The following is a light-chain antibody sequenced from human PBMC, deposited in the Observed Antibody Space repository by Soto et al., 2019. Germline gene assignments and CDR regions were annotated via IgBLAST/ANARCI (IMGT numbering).Light chain of an antibody. V-gene: IGLV3-21*02. CDR1: NIGTKS. Sequence: SYELTQPPSVSVAPGQTASITCGGNNIGTKSVHWYQQKPGQAPVLVVYDDSDRPSGIPERFSGSKSGTSASLAITGLQAEDEADYFCQSYDTSLGGEVVFGGGTKLTVL. J-gene: IGLJ2*01. CDR3: QSYDTSLGGEVV. CDR2: DDS.